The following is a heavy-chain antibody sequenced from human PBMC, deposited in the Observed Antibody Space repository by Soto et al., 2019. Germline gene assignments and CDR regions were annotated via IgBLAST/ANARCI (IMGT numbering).Heavy chain of an antibody. Sequence: ASVKVSCKASGGTFSSYAISWVRQAPGQGLEWMGGIIPIFGTANYAQKFQGRVTITADESTSTAYMELSSLRSEDTAVYYCARGDPREWLRPYHFDYWGQGTLVTVSS. CDR1: GGTFSSYA. J-gene: IGHJ4*02. CDR3: ARGDPREWLRPYHFDY. V-gene: IGHV1-69*13. D-gene: IGHD5-12*01. CDR2: IIPIFGTA.